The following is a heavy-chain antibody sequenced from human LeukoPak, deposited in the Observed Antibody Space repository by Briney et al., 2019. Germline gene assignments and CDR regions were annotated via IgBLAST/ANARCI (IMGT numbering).Heavy chain of an antibody. J-gene: IGHJ6*03. V-gene: IGHV3-30*04. D-gene: IGHD5-18*01. CDR1: GFTFRFA. CDR2: ISYDGINK. CDR3: ARGGKIQLWPRRANYYNYMDV. Sequence: PGGSLRLSCTASGFTFRFAMGWVRQAPGKGLEWVALISYDGINKYYADSVKGRFTISRDNSKNTLYLQVNSLRAEDTALYYCARGGKIQLWPRRANYYNYMDVWGKGTTVTVSS.